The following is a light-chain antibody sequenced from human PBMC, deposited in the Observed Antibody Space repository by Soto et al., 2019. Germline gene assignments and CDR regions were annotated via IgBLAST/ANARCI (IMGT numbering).Light chain of an antibody. J-gene: IGKJ4*01. V-gene: IGKV1-5*01. Sequence: DIQMTQSPSTLSASVGDRVTITCRASQSSSTWLAWYQQKPGEAPKLLIYDASSLDSGVPSRFSGSGSGTEFTLTITSLQPDDFATYYCQQYHSYWALTFGGGTRVELK. CDR3: QQYHSYWALT. CDR1: QSSSTW. CDR2: DAS.